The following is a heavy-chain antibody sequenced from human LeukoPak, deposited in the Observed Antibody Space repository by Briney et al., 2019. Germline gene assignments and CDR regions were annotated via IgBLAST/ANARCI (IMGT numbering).Heavy chain of an antibody. CDR1: GFTFSSYA. Sequence: QAGGSLRLSCAASGFTFSSYAMSWVRQAPGKGLEWVAVIWYDGSNKYYADSVKGRFTISRDNSKNTLYLQMNSLRAEDTAVYYCAREMFPYDSSGSPGPWGQGTLVTVSS. J-gene: IGHJ4*02. CDR3: AREMFPYDSSGSPGP. D-gene: IGHD3-22*01. V-gene: IGHV3-33*08. CDR2: IWYDGSNK.